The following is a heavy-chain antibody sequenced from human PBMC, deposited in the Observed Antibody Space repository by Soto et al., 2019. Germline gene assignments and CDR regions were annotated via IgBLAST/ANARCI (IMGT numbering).Heavy chain of an antibody. D-gene: IGHD1-26*01. V-gene: IGHV3-33*01. J-gene: IGHJ4*02. CDR2: IYYDGSNE. CDR3: ARGRGSGSFYQLDY. Sequence: QVQLVESGGGVVQPGRSLRLSCAASGFTFSNHGMHWVRQXXGXXXXWVARIYYDGSNEYYADSVKGRFTISRDNSKNTVYLQMNSLRVEDTAVYYCARGRGSGSFYQLDYWGQGTLVTVSS. CDR1: GFTFSNHG.